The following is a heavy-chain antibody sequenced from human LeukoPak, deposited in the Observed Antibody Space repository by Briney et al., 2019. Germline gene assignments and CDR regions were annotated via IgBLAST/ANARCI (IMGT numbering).Heavy chain of an antibody. CDR1: GLTFDDYA. J-gene: IGHJ3*02. Sequence: GGSLRLSCAASGLTFDDYAMHWVRQAPGKGLEWVSGISWNSGSIGYADSVKGRFTISRDNAKNSLYLQVNSLRAEDTALYYCAKGRYFDWQKLGAFDIWGQGTVVTVSS. CDR3: AKGRYFDWQKLGAFDI. D-gene: IGHD3-9*01. CDR2: ISWNSGSI. V-gene: IGHV3-9*01.